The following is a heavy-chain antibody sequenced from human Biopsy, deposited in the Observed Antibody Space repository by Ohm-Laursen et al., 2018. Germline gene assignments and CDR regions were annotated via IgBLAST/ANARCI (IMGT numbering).Heavy chain of an antibody. CDR2: IYNTETT. CDR1: GGSISSSTTYY. V-gene: IGHV4-39*01. J-gene: IGHJ5*02. Sequence: TLSLTCVVSGGSISSSTTYYWAWLRQPPGKGLEWIGGIYNTETTFYNPSLKSRVTISVDTSTNQFSLKVSSVTAADTALYFCARHPTGFWFDPWGHGTLVTVSS. CDR3: ARHPTGFWFDP.